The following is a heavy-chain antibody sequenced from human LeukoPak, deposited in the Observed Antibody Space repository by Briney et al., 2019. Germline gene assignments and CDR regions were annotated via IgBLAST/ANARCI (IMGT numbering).Heavy chain of an antibody. CDR2: IYYSGNT. Sequence: PSETLSLPCTVSGGFISSYYWSWSRQPPGKGLEWIGYIYYSGNTDSNPSLKSRVTISVDTSKNQFSLKLSSGTAADTAVHYCARTYCSGGSCHPDYWGQGTLVTVSS. V-gene: IGHV4-59*08. CDR3: ARTYCSGGSCHPDY. J-gene: IGHJ4*02. D-gene: IGHD2-15*01. CDR1: GGFISSYY.